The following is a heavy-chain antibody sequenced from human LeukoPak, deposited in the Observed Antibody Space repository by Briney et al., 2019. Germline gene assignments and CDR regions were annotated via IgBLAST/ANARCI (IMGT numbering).Heavy chain of an antibody. J-gene: IGHJ4*02. D-gene: IGHD3-10*01. Sequence: GGSLRLSYTASGFVFSSYAMNWVRQAPGKGLEWVSGISGSGGSTHYADSVKGRFTISRDNSKKTVYLQMNSLRGEDTAIYYCAKDYHGSGNYPLYFHYWGQGTLVTVSS. V-gene: IGHV3-23*01. CDR2: ISGSGGST. CDR1: GFVFSSYA. CDR3: AKDYHGSGNYPLYFHY.